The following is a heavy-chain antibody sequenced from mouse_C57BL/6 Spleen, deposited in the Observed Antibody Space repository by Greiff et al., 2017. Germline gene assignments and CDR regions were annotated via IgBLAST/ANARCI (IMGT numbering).Heavy chain of an antibody. D-gene: IGHD2-3*01. V-gene: IGHV5-16*01. J-gene: IGHJ3*01. CDR3: ARDDGTGAWFAY. CDR1: GFTFSDYY. CDR2: INYDGSST. Sequence: EVKVVESEGGLVQPGSSMKLSCTASGFTFSDYYMAWVRQVPEKGLEWVANINYDGSSTYYLDALKSRFIISRDNAKNILYLQISSLKSEYTATYYCARDDGTGAWFAYWGQGALVTVSA.